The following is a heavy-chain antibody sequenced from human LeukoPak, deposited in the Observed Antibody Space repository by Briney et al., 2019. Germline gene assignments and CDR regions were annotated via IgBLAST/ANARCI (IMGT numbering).Heavy chain of an antibody. CDR1: GFSVRDYY. CDR3: ARGGPRTSVFEF. Sequence: GGSLRLSCAASGFSVRDYYMAWVRQAPGKGLQWITHIFSGDGTEYADSVQGRFTVSTGTSSNTFYLHMNSLRAEDTAIYFCARGGPRTSVFEFWGQGTLVTVSS. CDR2: IFSGDGT. J-gene: IGHJ4*02. V-gene: IGHV3-53*01.